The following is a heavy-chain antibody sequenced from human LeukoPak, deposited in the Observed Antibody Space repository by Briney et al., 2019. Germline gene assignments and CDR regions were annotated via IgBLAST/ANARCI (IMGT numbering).Heavy chain of an antibody. J-gene: IGHJ4*02. V-gene: IGHV4-34*01. Sequence: SETLSLTCAVYGGSFSGYYWSWVRQPPGKGLEWIGEINHSGSTKYNPSLKSRVTISGDTSKNQFSLKLSSVTAADTAVYYCAREDYYDSSGYYLYWGQGTLVTVSS. CDR3: AREDYYDSSGYYLY. CDR1: GGSFSGYY. D-gene: IGHD3-22*01. CDR2: INHSGST.